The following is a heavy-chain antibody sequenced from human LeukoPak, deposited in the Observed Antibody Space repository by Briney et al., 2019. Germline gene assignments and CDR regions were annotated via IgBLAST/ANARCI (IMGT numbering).Heavy chain of an antibody. CDR2: IYYSGST. CDR3: ARLGISSSFDY. Sequence: SETRSLTCTVSGGSISSSSYYWGWIRQPPGKGLEWIGSIYYSGSTYYNPSLKSRVTISVDTSKNQFSLKLSSVTAADTAVYYCARLGISSSFDYWGQGTLVTVSS. CDR1: GGSISSSSYY. V-gene: IGHV4-39*01. D-gene: IGHD6-13*01. J-gene: IGHJ4*02.